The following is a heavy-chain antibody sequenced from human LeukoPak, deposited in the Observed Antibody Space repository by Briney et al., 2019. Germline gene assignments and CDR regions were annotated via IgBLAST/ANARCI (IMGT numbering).Heavy chain of an antibody. CDR1: GGTFSSYA. CDR3: ARGGYNWNYLYYFDY. J-gene: IGHJ4*02. D-gene: IGHD1-7*01. V-gene: IGHV1-18*01. CDR2: ISAYNGNT. Sequence: ASVKVSCKASGGTFSSYAISWVRQAPGQGLEWMGWISAYNGNTNYAQKLQGRVTMTTDTSTSTAYMELRSLRSDNTAVYYCARGGYNWNYLYYFDYWGQGTLVTVSS.